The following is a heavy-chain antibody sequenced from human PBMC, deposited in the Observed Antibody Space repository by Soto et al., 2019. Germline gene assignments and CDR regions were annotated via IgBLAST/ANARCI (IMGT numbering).Heavy chain of an antibody. V-gene: IGHV3-74*01. CDR3: ASGGGYGDYYYYYGMDV. J-gene: IGHJ6*02. CDR2: INSDGSST. Sequence: GGSLRLSCAASGFTFSSYWMHWVRQAPGKGLVWVSRINSDGSSTSYADSVKGRFTISRDNAKNTLYLQMNSLRAEDTALYYCASGGGYGDYYYYYGMDVGGQGTTVTVSS. D-gene: IGHD4-17*01. CDR1: GFTFSSYW.